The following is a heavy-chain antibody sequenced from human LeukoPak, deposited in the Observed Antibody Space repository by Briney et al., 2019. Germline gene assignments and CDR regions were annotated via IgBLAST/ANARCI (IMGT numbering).Heavy chain of an antibody. CDR2: ISHSGST. Sequence: PSETLSLTCAVYGGSFSGYYWSWIRQPPGKGLEWIGEISHSGSTNYKPSLKSRVTISIDTSKNQFSLKLSSVTAADTAVYYCARTRTTVHDYWGQGTLVTVSS. D-gene: IGHD4-17*01. J-gene: IGHJ4*02. V-gene: IGHV4-34*01. CDR1: GGSFSGYY. CDR3: ARTRTTVHDY.